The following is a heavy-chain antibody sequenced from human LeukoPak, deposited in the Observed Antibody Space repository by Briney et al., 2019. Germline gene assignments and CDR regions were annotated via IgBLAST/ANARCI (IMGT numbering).Heavy chain of an antibody. CDR2: IYYSGST. D-gene: IGHD5-24*01. CDR3: ARSRDPSAHFDY. V-gene: IGHV4-59*08. Sequence: SETLSLTCTVSGGSISSYYWSWIRQPPGKGLEWIGYIYYSGSTNYNPSLKSRATISVDTSKNQFSLKLSSVTAADTAVYYCARSRDPSAHFDYWGQGTLVTVSS. J-gene: IGHJ4*02. CDR1: GGSISSYY.